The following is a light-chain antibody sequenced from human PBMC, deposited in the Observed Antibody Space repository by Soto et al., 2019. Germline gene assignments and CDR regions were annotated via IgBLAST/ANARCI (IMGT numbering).Light chain of an antibody. CDR2: GAS. J-gene: IGKJ4*01. Sequence: EIVVTQSPGTLSLSPGERATLSCRASQNLKFNSLAWYQQKPGQAPRLLIHGASNRATDIPDRFSGSGSGTDFTLTINRLEPEDYAVYFCQQYTSSPLTFGGGTKVDIK. CDR1: QNLKFNS. V-gene: IGKV3-20*01. CDR3: QQYTSSPLT.